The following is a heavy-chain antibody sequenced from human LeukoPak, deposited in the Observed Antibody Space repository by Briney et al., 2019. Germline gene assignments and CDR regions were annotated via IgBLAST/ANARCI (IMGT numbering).Heavy chain of an antibody. Sequence: GGSLRLSCAASGFTFSSYAMRWVRQAPGKGLEWVSAISGRGGGTYYADSVKGRFTISRDNSKNTLSLQMNSLRAEDTAVYYCAKGGVRGALDAFQIWGQGTMVTVSS. CDR3: AKGGVRGALDAFQI. D-gene: IGHD1-26*01. J-gene: IGHJ3*02. CDR2: ISGRGGGT. CDR1: GFTFSSYA. V-gene: IGHV3-23*01.